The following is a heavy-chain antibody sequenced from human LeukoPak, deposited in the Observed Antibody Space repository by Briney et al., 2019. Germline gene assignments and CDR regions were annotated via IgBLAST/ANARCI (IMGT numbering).Heavy chain of an antibody. J-gene: IGHJ4*02. V-gene: IGHV4-38-2*02. CDR3: ARDQLLSYYFDY. D-gene: IGHD2-2*01. CDR2: IYHSGST. CDR1: GYSISSGYY. Sequence: SETLSLTXAVSGYSISSGYYWGWIRQPPGKGLEWIGSIYHSGSTYYNPSLKSRVTISVDTSKNQFSLKLSSVTAADTAVYYCARDQLLSYYFDYWGQGTLVTVSS.